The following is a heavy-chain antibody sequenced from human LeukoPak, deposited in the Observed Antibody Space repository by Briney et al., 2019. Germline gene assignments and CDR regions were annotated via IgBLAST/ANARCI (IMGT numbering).Heavy chain of an antibody. J-gene: IGHJ6*03. CDR2: IFPGDSGT. D-gene: IGHD2/OR15-2a*01. Sequence: GESLQISCRAAGYGFATYWFTWLRQTPTKGLEWMATIFPGDSGTRYSPSFQGQVTISADSSISTAYLQWSSLKVSDTATYYCARGIIGYFYYMDVWGEGTTVIVSS. V-gene: IGHV5-51*01. CDR3: ARGIIGYFYYMDV. CDR1: GYGFATYW.